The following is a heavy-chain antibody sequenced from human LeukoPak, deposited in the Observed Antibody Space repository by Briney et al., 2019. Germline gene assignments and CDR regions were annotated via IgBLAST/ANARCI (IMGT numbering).Heavy chain of an antibody. D-gene: IGHD3-16*02. CDR1: GGSISSSSYY. Sequence: SETLSLTCTVSGGSISSSSYYWGWIRQPPGKGLEWIGSIYYSGSTYYNPSLKSRVTISVDTSENQFSLKLSSVTAADTAVYYCASVTFGGVIAPFDYWGQGTLVTVSS. CDR3: ASVTFGGVIAPFDY. J-gene: IGHJ4*02. CDR2: IYYSGST. V-gene: IGHV4-39*01.